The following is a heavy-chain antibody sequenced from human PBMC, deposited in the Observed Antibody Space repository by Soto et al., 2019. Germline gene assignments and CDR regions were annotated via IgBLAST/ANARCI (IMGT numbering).Heavy chain of an antibody. CDR1: GFTFSTYA. Sequence: QVQLVESGGGVVQPGRSLRLSCAASGFTFSTYAMHWVRQAPGKGLEWVAVISYDGSNEYYADSVKGRFTISRDNSKNTLYLQMNSLRAEDTAVFYCAKVYGSGTYLYYFDYWGQGTLVTVSS. V-gene: IGHV3-30*04. CDR2: ISYDGSNE. J-gene: IGHJ4*02. CDR3: AKVYGSGTYLYYFDY. D-gene: IGHD3-10*01.